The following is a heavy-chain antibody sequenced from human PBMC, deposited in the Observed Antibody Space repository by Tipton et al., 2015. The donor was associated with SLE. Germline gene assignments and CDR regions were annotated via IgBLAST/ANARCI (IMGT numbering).Heavy chain of an antibody. D-gene: IGHD3-3*01. CDR3: ARGGFLEWLPVYNWFDP. CDR1: GFSISSAYY. V-gene: IGHV4-38-2*02. CDR2: IHHSGTT. Sequence: TLSLTCTVSGFSISSAYYWGWIRQPPGKGLEWIGSIHHSGTTYYNPSLKSRVTISIDTSKNQFSLKLSSVTAADTAAYYCARGGFLEWLPVYNWFDPWGQGTLVTVSS. J-gene: IGHJ5*02.